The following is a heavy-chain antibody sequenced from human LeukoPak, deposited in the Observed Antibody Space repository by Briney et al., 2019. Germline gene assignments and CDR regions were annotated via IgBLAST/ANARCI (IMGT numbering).Heavy chain of an antibody. J-gene: IGHJ4*02. Sequence: SETLSLTCTVSGGSISSYYWSWIRQPPGKGLEWIGYIYYSGSTNYNPSLKSRVTISVDTSKNQFSPKVSSVTAADTAVYYCARHYYDSSGYLRNFDYWGQGTLVTVSS. CDR2: IYYSGST. V-gene: IGHV4-59*08. CDR3: ARHYYDSSGYLRNFDY. D-gene: IGHD3-22*01. CDR1: GGSISSYY.